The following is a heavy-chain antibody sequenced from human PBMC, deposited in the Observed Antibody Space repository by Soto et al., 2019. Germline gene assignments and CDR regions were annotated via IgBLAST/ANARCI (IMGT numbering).Heavy chain of an antibody. CDR2: IYPGDSDT. V-gene: IGHV5-51*01. Sequence: GGSLKISCKGSGYSFTSYWIGWVRQMPGKGLEWMGIIYPGDSDTRYSPSFQGQVTISADKSISTAYLQWSSLKASDTAMYYCARNIVATKYYYYGMDVWGQGTTVTVSS. J-gene: IGHJ6*02. CDR1: GYSFTSYW. CDR3: ARNIVATKYYYYGMDV. D-gene: IGHD5-12*01.